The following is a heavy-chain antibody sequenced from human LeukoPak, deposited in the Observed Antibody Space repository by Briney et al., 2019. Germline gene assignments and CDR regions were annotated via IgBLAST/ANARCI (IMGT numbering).Heavy chain of an antibody. V-gene: IGHV4-39*07. Sequence: SETLSLTCTVSGGSISSSSYYWGWIRQPPGKGLEWIGRIYYSGSTYYNPSLKSRVTISVDTSKNQFSLKLSSVTAADTAVYYCARDPSDYYDSSGQDYWGQGTLVTISS. CDR3: ARDPSDYYDSSGQDY. CDR2: IYYSGST. J-gene: IGHJ4*02. D-gene: IGHD3-22*01. CDR1: GGSISSSSYY.